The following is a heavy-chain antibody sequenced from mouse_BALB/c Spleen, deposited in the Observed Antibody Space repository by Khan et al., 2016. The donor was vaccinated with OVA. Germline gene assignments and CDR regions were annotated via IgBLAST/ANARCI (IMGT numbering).Heavy chain of an antibody. CDR3: ARDGSRYNYAMDY. J-gene: IGHJ4*01. CDR2: ISYSGST. CDR1: GYSITSDYA. V-gene: IGHV3-2*02. D-gene: IGHD2-3*01. Sequence: EVKLLESGPGLVKPSQSLSLTCTVTGYSITSDYAWNWIRQFPGNKLEWMGYISYSGSTNYNPALKSRISITRNTSKNQFFLQLNSVTTEDTATYYCARDGSRYNYAMDYWGQGTSDTVSS.